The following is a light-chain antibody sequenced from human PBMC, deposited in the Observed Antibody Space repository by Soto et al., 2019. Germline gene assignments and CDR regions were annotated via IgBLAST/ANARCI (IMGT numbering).Light chain of an antibody. Sequence: QSVLTQPASVSGSPGQSITISCTGTSSDVGAYRYVSWYQQHPGKAPKLMIYDVSNRPSGVSNRFSGSKSGNTASLTISGLQVEDEADYYCSSYTSSRTLVFGGGTKVTV. CDR3: SSYTSSRTLV. CDR2: DVS. J-gene: IGLJ2*01. V-gene: IGLV2-14*01. CDR1: SSDVGAYRY.